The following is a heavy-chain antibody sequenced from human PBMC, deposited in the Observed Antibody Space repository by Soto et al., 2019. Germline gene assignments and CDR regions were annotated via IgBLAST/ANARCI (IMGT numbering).Heavy chain of an antibody. CDR2: IYYSGST. J-gene: IGHJ4*02. Sequence: SETLSLTCTVSGGSISSGGYYWSWIRQHPGKGLEWIGYIYYSGSTYYNPSLKSRVTISVDTSKNQFSLKLSSVTAADTALYYCASTYYDFWSGYRELLYYFDYWGQGTLVTVSS. CDR3: ASTYYDFWSGYRELLYYFDY. CDR1: GGSISSGGYY. V-gene: IGHV4-31*03. D-gene: IGHD3-3*01.